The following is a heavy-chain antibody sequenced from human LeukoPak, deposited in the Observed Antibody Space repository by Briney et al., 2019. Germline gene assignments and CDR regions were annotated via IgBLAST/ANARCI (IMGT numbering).Heavy chain of an antibody. J-gene: IGHJ3*02. Sequence: ASVKVSCRASGYTFTGYYMHWVRQAPGQGLEWMGWINPNSGGTNYAQKFQGRVTMTRDTSISTAYMELSRLGSDDTAVYYCARSIGYCSGGSCYSAAFDIWGQGTMVTVSS. V-gene: IGHV1-2*02. CDR1: GYTFTGYY. CDR2: INPNSGGT. D-gene: IGHD2-15*01. CDR3: ARSIGYCSGGSCYSAAFDI.